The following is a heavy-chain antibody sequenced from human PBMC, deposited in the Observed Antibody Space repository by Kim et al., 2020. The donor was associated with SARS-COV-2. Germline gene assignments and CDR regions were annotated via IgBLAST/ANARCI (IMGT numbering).Heavy chain of an antibody. J-gene: IGHJ3*02. CDR2: IYKDGNT. V-gene: IGHV3-66*01. CDR3: ARVRLYAGGSGDASAI. Sequence: GGSLRLSCATSGLTFNSNYMSWVRQAPGKGLEWLSIIYKDGNTNYADSVKGGFTISRDYSANTLYLQINSLRAEDTGVYYCARVRLYAGGSGDASAIWG. CDR1: GLTFNSNY. D-gene: IGHD2-8*01.